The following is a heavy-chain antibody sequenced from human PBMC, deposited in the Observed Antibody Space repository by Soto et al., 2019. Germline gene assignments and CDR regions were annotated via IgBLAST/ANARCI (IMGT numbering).Heavy chain of an antibody. CDR3: VQPDYSSSWYPYDR. CDR1: GFDFGDYY. D-gene: IGHD6-13*01. CDR2: IDSGDGTT. V-gene: IGHV3-11*01. J-gene: IGHJ5*02. Sequence: GGSLRLSCTGSGFDFGDYYMSWIRQAPGKGLEWVSYIDSGDGTTYYTDSVKGRLTISRDNAKTTVYLQMSSLRVENTALYYCVQPDYSSSWYPYDRWGQGTLVTVSS.